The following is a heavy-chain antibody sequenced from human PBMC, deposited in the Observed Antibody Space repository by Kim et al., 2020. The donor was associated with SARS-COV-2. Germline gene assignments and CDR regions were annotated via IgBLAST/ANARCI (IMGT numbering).Heavy chain of an antibody. CDR2: ISSSSSYI. CDR1: GFTFSSYS. Sequence: GGSLRLSCAASGFTFSSYSMNWVRQAPGKGLEWVSSISSSSSYIYYADSVKGRFTISRDNAKNSLYLQMNSLRAEDTAVYYCARDLGGHRTFAYFDYWGQGTLVTVSS. CDR3: ARDLGGHRTFAYFDY. D-gene: IGHD3-16*01. J-gene: IGHJ4*02. V-gene: IGHV3-21*01.